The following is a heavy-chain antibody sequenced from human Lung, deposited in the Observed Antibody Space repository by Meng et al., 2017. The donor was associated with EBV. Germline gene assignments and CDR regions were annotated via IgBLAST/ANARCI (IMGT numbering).Heavy chain of an antibody. CDR2: ISTYNDNP. V-gene: IGHV1-18*01. D-gene: IGHD4-23*01. CDR1: GYTFSSYG. CDR3: ARGDGGNGSDY. Sequence: QVQLVQSGAEVTRPWASLNVPCTASGYTFSSYGFTWVRQAPGQGLEWLGWISTYNDNPKYAQKVQGRVTMTADTSTSTAYMELRSLTSDDTAVYYCARGDGGNGSDYWGQGTLVTVSS. J-gene: IGHJ4*02.